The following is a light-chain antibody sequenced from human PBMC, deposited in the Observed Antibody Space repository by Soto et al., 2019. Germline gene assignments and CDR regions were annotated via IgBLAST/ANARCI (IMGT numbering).Light chain of an antibody. CDR3: HQYDNWPLT. CDR2: GAS. V-gene: IGKV3-15*01. CDR1: QSVRDN. Sequence: EIVMTQSPATLSVSPGGRATLSCRASQSVRDNLAWYQQKPGQAPGLLIYGASIRATGIPARFSGSGSDTEFTLTISSLQSEDFATYYCHQYDNWPLTFGPGTKVDIK. J-gene: IGKJ3*01.